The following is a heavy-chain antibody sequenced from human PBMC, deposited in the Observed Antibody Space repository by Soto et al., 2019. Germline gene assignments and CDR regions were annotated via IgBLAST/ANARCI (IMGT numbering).Heavy chain of an antibody. V-gene: IGHV3-23*01. CDR2: ISGGGGTT. CDR3: AKRGTTISTGDSRPTRWFDP. J-gene: IGHJ5*02. D-gene: IGHD3-3*01. CDR1: GVTFSGYA. Sequence: GGSLRLSCAASGVTFSGYAMSWVRQAPGKGLEWVSAISGGGGTTYYTDSVKGRFTISRDNSKNTLFLQMNSLRAEDTAIYYCAKRGTTISTGDSRPTRWFDPWGQGTLVTVSS.